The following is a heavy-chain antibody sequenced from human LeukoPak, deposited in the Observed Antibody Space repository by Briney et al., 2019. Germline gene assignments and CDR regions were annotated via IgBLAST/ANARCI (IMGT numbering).Heavy chain of an antibody. CDR2: IGTNNGNI. J-gene: IGHJ6*02. CDR1: GYSFSDYG. D-gene: IGHD3-3*01. Sequence: ASVKVSCKTSGYSFSDYGISWVRQAPGQRLEWMGWIGTNNGNINYAQKFQGRVTMTTDTSKTAYMELRSLRYDDTAVYFCAREGFWRGYERHPRYYGMDVWGQGTTVIVSS. CDR3: AREGFWRGYERHPRYYGMDV. V-gene: IGHV1-18*04.